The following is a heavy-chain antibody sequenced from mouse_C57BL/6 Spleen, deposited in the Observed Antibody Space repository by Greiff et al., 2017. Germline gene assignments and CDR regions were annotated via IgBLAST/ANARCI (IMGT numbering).Heavy chain of an antibody. CDR1: GFTFSSYG. Sequence: EVKLMESGGDLVKPGGSLKLSCAASGFTFSSYGMSWVRQTPDKRLEWVATISSGGSYTYYPDSVKGRFTISRDNAKNTLYLQMSSLKSEDTAMYYWARHGDYYGSPMDYWGQGTSVTVSS. D-gene: IGHD1-1*01. J-gene: IGHJ4*01. V-gene: IGHV5-6*01. CDR2: ISSGGSYT. CDR3: ARHGDYYGSPMDY.